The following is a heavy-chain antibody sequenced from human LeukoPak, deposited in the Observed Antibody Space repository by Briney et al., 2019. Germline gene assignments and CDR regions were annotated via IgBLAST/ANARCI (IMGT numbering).Heavy chain of an antibody. CDR1: GFTFSIYA. J-gene: IGHJ4*02. D-gene: IGHD3-22*01. CDR2: ITSRGEST. V-gene: IGHV3-23*01. Sequence: GGSLRPSCAASGFTFSIYAMSWVRQAPGKGLQWVSSITSRGESTWYVDSVKGRFTITRDNSENTLYLQMHSLRAEDTAVYYCARDRGYYDSSGGFWGQGTLVTVSS. CDR3: ARDRGYYDSSGGF.